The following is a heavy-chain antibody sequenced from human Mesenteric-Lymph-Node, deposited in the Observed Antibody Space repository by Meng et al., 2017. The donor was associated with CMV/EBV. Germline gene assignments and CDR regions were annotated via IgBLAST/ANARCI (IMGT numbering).Heavy chain of an antibody. CDR1: GYSISSGNY. V-gene: IGHV4-38-2*02. CDR2: IYLTGNT. CDR3: ARISRVRGRIDY. D-gene: IGHD3-10*01. J-gene: IGHJ4*02. Sequence: GSLRLSCTVSGYSISSGNYWGWIRQPPGKGLEWIGSIYLTGNTHYNPSLTSRVTISVDTSKNRFSLKLSSVTAADTAVYYCARISRVRGRIDYWGQGTLVTVSS.